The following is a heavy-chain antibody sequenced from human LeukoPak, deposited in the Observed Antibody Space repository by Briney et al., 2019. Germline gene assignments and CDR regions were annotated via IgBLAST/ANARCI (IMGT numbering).Heavy chain of an antibody. V-gene: IGHV4-4*07. CDR2: IYTSGST. D-gene: IGHD3-22*01. CDR3: ARDRGSYYDSSGYYRSYFDY. J-gene: IGHJ4*02. CDR1: GGSISSYY. Sequence: SETLSLTSTVSGGSISSYYWSWIRQPAGKGLEWIGRIYTSGSTNYNPSLKSRVTMSVDTSKNQFSLKLSSVTAADTAVYYCARDRGSYYDSSGYYRSYFDYWGQGTLVTVSS.